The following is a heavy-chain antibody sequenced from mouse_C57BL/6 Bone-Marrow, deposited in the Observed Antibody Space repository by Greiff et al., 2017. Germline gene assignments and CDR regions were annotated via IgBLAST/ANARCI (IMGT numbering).Heavy chain of an antibody. D-gene: IGHD2-3*01. J-gene: IGHJ2*01. Sequence: VQLQESGAELVRPGASVTLSCKASGYTFTDYEMHWVKQTPVHGLEWIGAIDPETGGPAYNQKFKGKAILTADKSSSTAYMELRSLTSEDSAVYYCTRDGRYFDYWGQGTTLTVSS. CDR2: IDPETGGP. V-gene: IGHV1-15*01. CDR1: GYTFTDYE. CDR3: TRDGRYFDY.